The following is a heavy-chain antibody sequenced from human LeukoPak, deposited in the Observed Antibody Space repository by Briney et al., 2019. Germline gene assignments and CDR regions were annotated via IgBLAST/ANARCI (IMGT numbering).Heavy chain of an antibody. CDR3: AKPSDITMIVVVITYFDY. Sequence: ASVKVSCKASGGTFSSYAMSWVRQAPGKGLEWVSAISGSGGSTYYADSVKGRFTISRDNSKNTLYLQMNSLRAEDTAVYYCAKPSDITMIVVVITYFDYWGQGTLVTVSS. CDR1: GGTFSSYA. J-gene: IGHJ4*02. D-gene: IGHD3-22*01. CDR2: ISGSGGST. V-gene: IGHV3-23*01.